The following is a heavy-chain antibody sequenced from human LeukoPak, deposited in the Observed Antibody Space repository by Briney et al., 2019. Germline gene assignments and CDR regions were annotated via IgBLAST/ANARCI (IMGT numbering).Heavy chain of an antibody. CDR1: GGSVSSGSYY. D-gene: IGHD4-17*01. CDR3: ARVHATVTTYYFDY. V-gene: IGHV4-61*01. J-gene: IGHJ4*02. Sequence: SETLSLTCTVSGGSVSSGSYYRSCIRQPPGKGLEWIGYIYYSGSTNYNPSLKSRVTISVDTSKNQFSLKLSSVTAADTAVYYCARVHATVTTYYFDYWGQGTLVTVSS. CDR2: IYYSGST.